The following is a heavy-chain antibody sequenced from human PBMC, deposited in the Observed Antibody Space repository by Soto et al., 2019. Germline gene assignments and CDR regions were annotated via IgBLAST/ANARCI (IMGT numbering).Heavy chain of an antibody. CDR2: IYYSGST. V-gene: IGHV4-31*03. Sequence: SETLSLTCTVSGGSISSGGYYWSWIRQHPGKGLEWIGYIYYSGSTYYNPSLKSRVTISVDTSKNQFSLKLSSVTAADTAVYYCARRIDHGDPESYFDYWGQGTLVTVSS. CDR1: GGSISSGGYY. J-gene: IGHJ4*02. CDR3: ARRIDHGDPESYFDY. D-gene: IGHD2-15*01.